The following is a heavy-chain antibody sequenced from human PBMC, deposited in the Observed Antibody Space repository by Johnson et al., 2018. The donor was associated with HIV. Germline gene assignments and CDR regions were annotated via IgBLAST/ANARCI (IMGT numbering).Heavy chain of an antibody. CDR1: GFIFDEYD. J-gene: IGHJ3*02. CDR2: ISWNGATP. V-gene: IGHV3-20*04. Sequence: VQLVESGGGLVQPGGSLRLSCEGSGFIFDEYDMSWVRQTPGKGLEWVSGISWNGATPRSADSVKGRFTISRDNAKNSLYLQMNSLKTEDTAVYYCTTAYQQWLGPDDAFDIWGQGTMVTVSS. CDR3: TTAYQQWLGPDDAFDI. D-gene: IGHD6-19*01.